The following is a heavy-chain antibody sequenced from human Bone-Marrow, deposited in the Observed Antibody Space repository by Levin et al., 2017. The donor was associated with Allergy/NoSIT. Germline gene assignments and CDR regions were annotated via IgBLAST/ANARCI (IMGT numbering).Heavy chain of an antibody. D-gene: IGHD2-15*01. CDR3: AKDTYTCSGGSCYFFDY. Sequence: GESLKISCAVSGFTFRNYAMHWVRQAPGRGLEWVAFISLDGNTQYYADSVKGRFTVPRDNSNNTLHLQMNSLRVEDTAIYYCAKDTYTCSGGSCYFFDYWGQGALVTVSS. J-gene: IGHJ4*02. CDR1: GFTFRNYA. V-gene: IGHV3-30*18. CDR2: ISLDGNTQ.